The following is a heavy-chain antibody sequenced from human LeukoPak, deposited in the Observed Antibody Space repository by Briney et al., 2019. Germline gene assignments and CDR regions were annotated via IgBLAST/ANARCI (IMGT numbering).Heavy chain of an antibody. V-gene: IGHV2-5*02. J-gene: IGHJ3*02. CDR3: AHIREKMATTPGAFDI. D-gene: IGHD5-24*01. CDR1: GFSLSTSGVG. Sequence: SGPTLVKPTQTLTLTCTFSGFSLSTSGVGVGWIRQPPGKALEWLALIYWDDDKRYSPSLKSRLTITKDTSKNQVVLTMTNMDPVDTATYHCAHIREKMATTPGAFDIWGQGTMVTVSS. CDR2: IYWDDDK.